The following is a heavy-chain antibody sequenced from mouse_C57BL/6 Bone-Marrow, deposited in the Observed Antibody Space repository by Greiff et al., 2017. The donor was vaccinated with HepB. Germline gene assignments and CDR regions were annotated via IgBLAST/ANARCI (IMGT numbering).Heavy chain of an antibody. V-gene: IGHV1-64*01. CDR3: ARGATVVADYWYFDV. D-gene: IGHD1-1*01. CDR2: IHPNSGST. J-gene: IGHJ1*03. CDR1: GYTFTSYW. Sequence: QVQLQQPGAELVKPGASVKLSCKASGYTFTSYWMHWVKQRPGQGLEWIGMIHPNSGSTNYNEKFKSKATLTVDKSSSTAYMQLSSLTSEDSAVYYCARGATVVADYWYFDVWGTGTTVTVSS.